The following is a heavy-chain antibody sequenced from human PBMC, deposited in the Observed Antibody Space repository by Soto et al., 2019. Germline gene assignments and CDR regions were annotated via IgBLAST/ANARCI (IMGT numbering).Heavy chain of an antibody. Sequence: PSVKVSCKASGGTFSSYTISWVRQAPGQGLEWMGRIIPILGIANYAQKFQGRVTITADKSTSTAYMELSSLRSEDTAVYYCARDPIYYYGSHAFDIWGQGTMVTVSS. CDR2: IIPILGIA. D-gene: IGHD3-10*01. J-gene: IGHJ3*02. CDR1: GGTFSSYT. CDR3: ARDPIYYYGSHAFDI. V-gene: IGHV1-69*04.